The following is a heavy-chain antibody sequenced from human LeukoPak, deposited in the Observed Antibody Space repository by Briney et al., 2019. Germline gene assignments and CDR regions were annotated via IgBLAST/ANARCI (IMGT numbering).Heavy chain of an antibody. J-gene: IGHJ4*02. CDR1: GASISTYY. CDR3: ASHLVVMFDY. D-gene: IGHD3-22*01. CDR2: IYNSGST. V-gene: IGHV4-59*01. Sequence: SETLSLTCTVSGASISTYYWSWIRQPPGKGLEWIGFIYNSGSTNYSPSLKSRVTISLDTSKNQLSLKLTSVTAADTAVYYCASHLVVMFDYWGQGTLVTVSS.